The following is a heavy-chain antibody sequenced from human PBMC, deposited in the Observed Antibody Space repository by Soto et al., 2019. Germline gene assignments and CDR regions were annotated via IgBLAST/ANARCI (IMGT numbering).Heavy chain of an antibody. CDR3: ARYYDFWSGHYYYYYGMDV. CDR2: IYYSGST. Sequence: SETLSLTCTLSVGSITSYYWSWIRQPPGKGLEWIGYIYYSGSTNYNPSLKSRVTISVDTSKTQFSLKLSSVTAADTAVYCCARYYDFWSGHYYYYYGMDVWGQGTTVTVSS. CDR1: VGSITSYY. D-gene: IGHD3-3*01. J-gene: IGHJ6*02. V-gene: IGHV4-59*01.